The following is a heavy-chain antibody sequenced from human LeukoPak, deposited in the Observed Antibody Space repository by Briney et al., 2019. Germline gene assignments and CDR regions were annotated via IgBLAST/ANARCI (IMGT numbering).Heavy chain of an antibody. D-gene: IGHD2-2*01. V-gene: IGHV4-34*01. J-gene: IGHJ4*02. CDR2: INHSGST. CDR3: ARGRFSPIVVVPAAIQY. CDR1: GGSFSGYY. Sequence: SETLSLTCAVYGGSFSGYYWSWIRQPPGKGLEWIGEINHSGSTNYNPSLKSRATISVESSKTPFSLKLSSVTAADTAVYYCARGRFSPIVVVPAAIQYWGQGTLVTVSS.